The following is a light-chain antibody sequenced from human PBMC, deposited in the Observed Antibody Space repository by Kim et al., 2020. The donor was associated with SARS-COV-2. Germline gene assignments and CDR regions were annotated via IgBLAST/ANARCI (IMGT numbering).Light chain of an antibody. J-gene: IGKJ4*01. CDR2: DAS. V-gene: IGKV3-11*01. Sequence: SLSPGERATLSCRASQRVSDHLAWYQQKPGQAPRLLIYDASNRATGIPARFSGSGSGTDFTLSISSLEPEDFAVYYCQQRNSWPITFGGGTKVEI. CDR3: QQRNSWPIT. CDR1: QRVSDH.